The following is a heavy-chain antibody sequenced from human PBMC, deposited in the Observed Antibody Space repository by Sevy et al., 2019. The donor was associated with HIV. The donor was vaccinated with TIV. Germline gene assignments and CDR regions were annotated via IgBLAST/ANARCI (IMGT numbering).Heavy chain of an antibody. D-gene: IGHD4-4*01. J-gene: IGHJ6*02. V-gene: IGHV3-7*01. CDR3: AINSDYGMDA. CDR1: GFTFRNYW. CDR2: INQNGTEI. Sequence: GGSLRLSCVVSGFTFRNYWMSWVRQAPGKGLEWVANINQNGTEIYSVDSVKGRFTFSRDNTKNSVYLQMNSLRAEDTAICYCAINSDYGMDAWDQGTTVTVSS.